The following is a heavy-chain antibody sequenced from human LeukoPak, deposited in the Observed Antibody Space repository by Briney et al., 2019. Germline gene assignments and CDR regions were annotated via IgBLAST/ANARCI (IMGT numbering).Heavy chain of an antibody. CDR3: AKVVDEYSSSPADY. Sequence: SETLSLTCTVSGGSISSYYLSWIRQPAGKGLEWMGRIYTSGSTNYNPSLNSRVTMSVDTSKSQFSPKPTSLTAADTAVYYCAKVVDEYSSSPADYWGQGTLVTVSS. CDR2: IYTSGST. D-gene: IGHD6-6*01. CDR1: GGSISSYY. V-gene: IGHV4-4*07. J-gene: IGHJ4*02.